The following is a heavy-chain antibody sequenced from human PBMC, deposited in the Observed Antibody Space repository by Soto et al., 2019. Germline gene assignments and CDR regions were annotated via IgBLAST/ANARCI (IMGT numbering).Heavy chain of an antibody. V-gene: IGHV3-11*01. D-gene: IGHD3-3*01. CDR2: ISSSGGLI. Sequence: GGSLRLSCAASGFTFSDYYMTWIRQAPGKGLEWVSYISSSGGLIYYADSVKGRFTISRDNARKSLYLQMRSLRAEDSAVYYCARDRYDFWSGSDHYGLDVWGQGT. CDR1: GFTFSDYY. J-gene: IGHJ6*02. CDR3: ARDRYDFWSGSDHYGLDV.